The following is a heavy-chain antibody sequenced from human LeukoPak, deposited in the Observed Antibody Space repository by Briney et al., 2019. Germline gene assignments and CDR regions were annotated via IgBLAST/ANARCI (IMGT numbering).Heavy chain of an antibody. V-gene: IGHV3-23*01. J-gene: IGHJ5*02. Sequence: PGGSLRLSCAASGFTFSTSAMSWVRQAPGKGLDWVSTITRSGAATYYADSVKGRFTISRDTSKSTLYLQMYSLRAEDTAVYYCAKHTPLGDSGNNWFDPWGQGTPVTVSS. CDR1: GFTFSTSA. CDR3: AKHTPLGDSGNNWFDP. D-gene: IGHD2-15*01. CDR2: ITRSGAAT.